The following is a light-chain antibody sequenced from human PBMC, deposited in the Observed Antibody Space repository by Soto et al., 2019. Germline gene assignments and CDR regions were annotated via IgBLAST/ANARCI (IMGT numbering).Light chain of an antibody. CDR1: PSVSSA. J-gene: IGKJ2*01. CDR2: GAS. Sequence: EIVMTQSPATLSVSPGARATLSCRASPSVSSALAWYQQKPGQAPRLLIYGASTRATGIPTRFSGSGSGTEFTLTISSLQSEDFAVYYCQQYNNWPPYTFGQGTKLEIK. V-gene: IGKV3-15*01. CDR3: QQYNNWPPYT.